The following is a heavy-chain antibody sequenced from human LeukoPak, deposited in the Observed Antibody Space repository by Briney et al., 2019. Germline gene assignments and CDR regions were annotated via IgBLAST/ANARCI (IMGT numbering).Heavy chain of an antibody. J-gene: IGHJ6*02. Sequence: QTGGSLRLSCAASGFTVSSGYMSWVRQAPGKGLEWVSVPYGGGTTYFADSVKGRFTISRDSPKNTLYLQMNSLRADDTAVYYCARSVYCSSSSCYHLDVWGQGTTVIVSS. V-gene: IGHV3-53*01. CDR1: GFTVSSGY. CDR3: ARSVYCSSSSCYHLDV. CDR2: PYGGGTT. D-gene: IGHD2-2*01.